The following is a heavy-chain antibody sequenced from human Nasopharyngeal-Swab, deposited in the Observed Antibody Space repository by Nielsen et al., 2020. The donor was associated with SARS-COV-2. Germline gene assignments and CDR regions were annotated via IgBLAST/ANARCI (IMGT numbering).Heavy chain of an antibody. D-gene: IGHD5/OR15-5a*01. CDR3: ARIPSTLPDY. CDR2: IYPGYSDT. CDR1: GYNFTSSW. J-gene: IGHJ4*02. V-gene: IGHV5-51*01. Sequence: GGSLSLSCKCSGYNFTSSWIGWVRLLPGKGLEWMWIIYPGYSDTRYSPSFQGQVTISADKSISTAYLQWSSLKASDIAMYYCARIPSTLPDYWGQGTLVTVSS.